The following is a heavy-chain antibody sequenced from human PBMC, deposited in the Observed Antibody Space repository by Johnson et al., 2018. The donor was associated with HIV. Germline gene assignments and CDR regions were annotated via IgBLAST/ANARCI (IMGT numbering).Heavy chain of an antibody. J-gene: IGHJ3*02. Sequence: MLLVESGGGLVQPGGSLRLSCAASGFTFSSYAMHWVRQAPGKGLEYVSAIRSNGGSTYYANSVKGRFTISRDNSKNTLYLQMGSLRAEDTAVDYCARETRIGAFRDAFGIWGQGTMVPVSS. V-gene: IGHV3-64*01. CDR3: ARETRIGAFRDAFGI. D-gene: IGHD6-6*01. CDR2: IRSNGGST. CDR1: GFTFSSYA.